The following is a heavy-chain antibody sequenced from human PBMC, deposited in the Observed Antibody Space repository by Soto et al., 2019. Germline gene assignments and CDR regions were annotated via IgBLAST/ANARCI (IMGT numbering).Heavy chain of an antibody. D-gene: IGHD2-15*01. V-gene: IGHV3-48*01. J-gene: IGHJ4*02. CDR2: ISSSSSTI. CDR1: GFTFSSYS. Sequence: EVQLVESGGGLVQPGGSPRLSCAASGFTFSSYSMNWVRQAPGKGLEWVSYISSSSSTIYYADSVKGRFTISRDNAKNSLYLQMNSLRAEDTAVYYCARVIGYCSGGSCYSLDYWGQGTLVTVSS. CDR3: ARVIGYCSGGSCYSLDY.